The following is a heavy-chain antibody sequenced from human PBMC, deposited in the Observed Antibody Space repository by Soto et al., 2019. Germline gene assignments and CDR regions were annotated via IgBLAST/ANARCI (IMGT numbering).Heavy chain of an antibody. D-gene: IGHD1-26*01. CDR2: IYNTGST. Sequence: SETLSLTCVVSGGSVSSGTYYWTWIRQPPGKGLEWIGYIYNTGSTSYNPSLKSRLTISVDTSKNQFSLKLSSVTAADTAVYYCASQSGSYHHFDFWGQGALVTVSS. V-gene: IGHV4-61*01. J-gene: IGHJ4*02. CDR3: ASQSGSYHHFDF. CDR1: GGSVSSGTYY.